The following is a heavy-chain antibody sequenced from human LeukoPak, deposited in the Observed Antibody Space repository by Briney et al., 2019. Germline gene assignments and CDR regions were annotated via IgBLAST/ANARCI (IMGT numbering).Heavy chain of an antibody. D-gene: IGHD3-10*01. V-gene: IGHV3-33*08. CDR2: IWYDGINK. CDR3: VRDSSGDSSGRPSLDY. Sequence: GGSLRLSCAASGFTFSSYGMHWVRQAPGKGLEWVANIWYDGINKYYADSVKGRFTISRDNSKNTLNLQMNSLRADDTAVYFCVRDSSGDSSGRPSLDYWGQGTLVTVSS. CDR1: GFTFSSYG. J-gene: IGHJ4*02.